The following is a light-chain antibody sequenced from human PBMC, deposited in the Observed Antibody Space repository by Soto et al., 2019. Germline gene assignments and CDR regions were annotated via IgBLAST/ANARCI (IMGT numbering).Light chain of an antibody. V-gene: IGLV2-14*01. Sequence: QSVLTQPASVSGSPGQSITISCTGTSSDVGGYNYVSWYQQHPGKAPKLMTYAVTDRPSGVSSRFSGSKSGNTASLTISGLQDEDEADYYCSSYTSSSTLFGTGTKVTVL. CDR1: SSDVGGYNY. CDR2: AVT. CDR3: SSYTSSSTL. J-gene: IGLJ1*01.